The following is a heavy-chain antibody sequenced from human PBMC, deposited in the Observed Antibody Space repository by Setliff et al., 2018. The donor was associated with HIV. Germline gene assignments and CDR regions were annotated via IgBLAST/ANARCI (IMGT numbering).Heavy chain of an antibody. J-gene: IGHJ6*03. CDR1: GFTFSNYA. D-gene: IGHD3-10*01. CDR2: IRHDGTNK. Sequence: PGGSLRLSCVASGFTFSNYAMHWVRQFPGKGLEWVAFIRHDGTNKYYADSMEGRFTISRDNSKNTLHLQMNSLSTEDTSVYYCARAGTFHGSRSPFLYAYYPMDVWGKGTAVTVSS. CDR3: ARAGTFHGSRSPFLYAYYPMDV. V-gene: IGHV3-30*02.